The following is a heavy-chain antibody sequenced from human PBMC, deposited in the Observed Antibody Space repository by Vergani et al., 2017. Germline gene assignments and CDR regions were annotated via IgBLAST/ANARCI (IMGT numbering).Heavy chain of an antibody. CDR2: ISGSGGST. Sequence: EVQLLESGGGLVQPGGSLRLSCAASGFTFSSYAMSWVRQAPGKGLGWVSAISGSGGSTYYADSVKGRFTISCDNSKNTLYLQMNSLRAEDTAVYYCAKDLVPTPSGIYLDYYYGMDVWGQGTTVTVSS. J-gene: IGHJ6*02. D-gene: IGHD1-26*01. CDR3: AKDLVPTPSGIYLDYYYGMDV. V-gene: IGHV3-23*01. CDR1: GFTFSSYA.